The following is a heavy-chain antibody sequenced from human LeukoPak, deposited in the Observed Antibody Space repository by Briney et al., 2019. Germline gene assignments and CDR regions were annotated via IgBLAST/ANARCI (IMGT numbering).Heavy chain of an antibody. V-gene: IGHV4-31*03. J-gene: IGHJ4*02. D-gene: IGHD2-2*01. CDR3: ARTYTRRYYFDY. CDR1: GGPIINGDYY. CDR2: IYYSGGT. Sequence: PSQTLSLTCTVSGGPIINGDYYWTWIRQHPGKGLEWIGFIYYSGGTYYNPSLKSRVTVSVDTSKNQFSLKLSSVTAADTAVYYCARTYTRRYYFDYWGQGTLVTVSS.